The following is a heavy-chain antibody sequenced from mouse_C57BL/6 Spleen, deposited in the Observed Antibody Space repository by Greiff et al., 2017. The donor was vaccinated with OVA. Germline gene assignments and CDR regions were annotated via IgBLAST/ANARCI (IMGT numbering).Heavy chain of an antibody. CDR3: TRPYCSSYSWFAY. V-gene: IGHV1-15*01. J-gene: IGHJ3*01. CDR1: GYTFTDYE. CDR2: IDPETGGT. Sequence: QVQLQQSGAELVRPGASVTLSCKASGYTFTDYEMHWVKQTPVHGLEWIGAIDPETGGTAYNQKFKGKAILTADKSSSTAYMELRSLTSEDSAVYYCTRPYCSSYSWFAYWGQGTLVTVSA. D-gene: IGHD1-1*01.